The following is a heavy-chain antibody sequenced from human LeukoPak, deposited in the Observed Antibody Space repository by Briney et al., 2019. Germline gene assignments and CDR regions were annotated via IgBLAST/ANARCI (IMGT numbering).Heavy chain of an antibody. D-gene: IGHD6-6*01. V-gene: IGHV1-69*13. Sequence: SVKVSCKASGGTFSSYGISWVRQAPGQGLEWMGGIIPIFGTANYAQKFQGRVTITADESTSTAYMELSSLRSADTAVYYCARLDEYSSSSRYYGMDVWGQGTTVTVSS. CDR2: IIPIFGTA. CDR3: ARLDEYSSSSRYYGMDV. CDR1: GGTFSSYG. J-gene: IGHJ6*02.